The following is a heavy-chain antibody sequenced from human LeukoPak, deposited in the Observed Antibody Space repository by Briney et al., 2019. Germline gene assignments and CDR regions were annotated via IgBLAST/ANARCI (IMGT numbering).Heavy chain of an antibody. Sequence: SETLSLTCAVYGGSFSTYYWGWIRQPPGKGLEWIGSIYYSGSTYYNPSLKSRVTISVDTSKNQFSLKLSSVTAADTAVYYCARQGAGDIIGCWGQGTLVTVSS. D-gene: IGHD3-16*02. CDR1: GGSFSTYY. V-gene: IGHV4-39*01. J-gene: IGHJ4*02. CDR2: IYYSGST. CDR3: ARQGAGDIIGC.